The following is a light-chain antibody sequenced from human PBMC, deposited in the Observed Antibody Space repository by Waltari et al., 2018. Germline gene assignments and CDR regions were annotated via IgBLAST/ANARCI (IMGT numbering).Light chain of an antibody. J-gene: IGKJ2*01. CDR1: QSVSSN. Sequence: DIVMLQSPATLSVSPGERAILSCRTSQSVSSNVDWYQQKPGQAPRLLIYGASTRATSIPSRFSGSGSGTEFTLTISSLQSEDFAVYYCQQSNNWPPYTFGQGTKLEIK. CDR2: GAS. V-gene: IGKV3-15*01. CDR3: QQSNNWPPYT.